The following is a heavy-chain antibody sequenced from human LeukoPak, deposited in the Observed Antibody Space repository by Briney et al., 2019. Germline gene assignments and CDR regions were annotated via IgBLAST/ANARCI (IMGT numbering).Heavy chain of an antibody. D-gene: IGHD5-18*01. CDR1: GGSFSVYY. CDR2: INHSGST. V-gene: IGHV4-34*01. J-gene: IGHJ4*02. CDR3: ARGRDTFDY. Sequence: PSETLSLTCAVYGGSFSVYYWSWIRQPPGKGLEWIGEINHSGSTNYNPSLKSRVTISVDTSKNQFSLKLSSVTAADTAVYYCARGRDTFDYWGQGTLVTVSS.